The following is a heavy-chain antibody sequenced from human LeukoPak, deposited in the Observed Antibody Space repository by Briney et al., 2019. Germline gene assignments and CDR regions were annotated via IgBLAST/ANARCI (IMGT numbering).Heavy chain of an antibody. V-gene: IGHV3-74*01. CDR3: AGEYSSGWTSDY. CDR2: INSDGNYT. D-gene: IGHD6-19*01. Sequence: GSLRLSCAASGFTFSSYWMNWVRRAPGKGLVWVSRINSDGNYTTYADSVKGRFTISRDNAKNTLSLQMNSLRAEDTAVYYCAGEYSSGWTSDYWGQGTLVTVSS. CDR1: GFTFSSYW. J-gene: IGHJ4*02.